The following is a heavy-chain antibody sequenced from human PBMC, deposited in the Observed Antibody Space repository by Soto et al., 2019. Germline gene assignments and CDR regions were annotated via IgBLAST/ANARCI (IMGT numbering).Heavy chain of an antibody. V-gene: IGHV1-69*01. CDR2: IIPIFGTA. J-gene: IGHJ4*02. CDR1: GGTFSSYA. Sequence: QVQLVQSGAEVQKPGSSVKVSCKASGGTFSSYAISWVRQAPGQGLEWMGGIIPIFGTANYAQKFQGRVTITAHEYTSTAYMELSRLRSEDTAVYYCASGIAAAGPPPGYWGQGTLVTVSS. D-gene: IGHD6-13*01. CDR3: ASGIAAAGPPPGY.